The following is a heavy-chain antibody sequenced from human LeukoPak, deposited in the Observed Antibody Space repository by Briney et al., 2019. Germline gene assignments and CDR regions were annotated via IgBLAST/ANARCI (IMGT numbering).Heavy chain of an antibody. CDR2: IIPILGIA. CDR3: ARVPQSSGAFDI. V-gene: IGHV1-69*02. CDR1: GGTFSSYT. Sequence: ASVKVSCKASGGTFSSYTISWVRQAPGQGLEWMGRIIPILGIANYAQKFQGRVTITADKSTSTAYMELSSLRSEDTAVYYCARVPQSSGAFDIWGQGTMVTVSS. D-gene: IGHD4-11*01. J-gene: IGHJ3*02.